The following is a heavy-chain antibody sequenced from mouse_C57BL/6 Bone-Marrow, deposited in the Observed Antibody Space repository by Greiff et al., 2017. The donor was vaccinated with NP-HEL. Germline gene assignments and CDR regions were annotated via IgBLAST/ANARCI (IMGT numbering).Heavy chain of an antibody. CDR2: IHPNSGST. CDR3: ARWGSTVVAPGAMDY. Sequence: QVQLQQPGAELVKPGASVKLSCKASGYTFTSYWMHWVKQRPGQGLEWIGMIHPNSGSTNYNEKFKSKATLTVDKSSSTAYMQLSSLTSEDSAVYYCARWGSTVVAPGAMDYWGQGTSVTVSS. D-gene: IGHD1-1*01. J-gene: IGHJ4*01. CDR1: GYTFTSYW. V-gene: IGHV1-64*01.